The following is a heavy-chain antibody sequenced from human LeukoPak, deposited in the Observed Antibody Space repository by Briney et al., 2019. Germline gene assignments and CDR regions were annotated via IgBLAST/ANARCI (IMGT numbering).Heavy chain of an antibody. J-gene: IGHJ6*02. D-gene: IGHD2-2*01. CDR2: ISYDGSNK. Sequence: GGSLRLSCAASGFTFSNYAVHWVRQAPGKGLEWVAVISYDGSNKYYADSVKGRFTISRDNSKNTLYLQMNSLRAEDTAVYYCARDPPGYCSSTSCSSPRYYYYGMDVWGQGTTVTVSS. CDR3: ARDPPGYCSSTSCSSPRYYYYGMDV. CDR1: GFTFSNYA. V-gene: IGHV3-30-3*01.